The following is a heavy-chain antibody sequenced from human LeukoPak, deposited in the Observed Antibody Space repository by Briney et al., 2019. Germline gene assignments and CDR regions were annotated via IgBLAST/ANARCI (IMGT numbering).Heavy chain of an antibody. Sequence: SVKVSRKASGGTFSSYAISWVRQAPGQGLEWMGGIIPIFGTANYAQKFQGGVTITTDESTSTAYMELSSLRSEDTAVYYCARGNVDTAMVFDYWGQGTLVTVSS. V-gene: IGHV1-69*05. CDR2: IIPIFGTA. CDR1: GGTFSSYA. CDR3: ARGNVDTAMVFDY. D-gene: IGHD5-18*01. J-gene: IGHJ4*02.